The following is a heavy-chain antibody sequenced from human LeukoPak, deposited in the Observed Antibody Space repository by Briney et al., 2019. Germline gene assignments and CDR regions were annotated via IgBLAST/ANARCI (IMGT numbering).Heavy chain of an antibody. J-gene: IGHJ4*02. Sequence: GGSLRLSCAASGFTFSSYAMAWVRQAPRKGLEWVSTISGDGGSSFYAHSVKGRFTISRDRSKNTLYLQMNSLRVEDTALYYCAKGCGATCYSDFDSWGRGILVTVSS. CDR2: ISGDGGSS. CDR1: GFTFSSYA. CDR3: AKGCGATCYSDFDS. V-gene: IGHV3-23*01. D-gene: IGHD2-21*02.